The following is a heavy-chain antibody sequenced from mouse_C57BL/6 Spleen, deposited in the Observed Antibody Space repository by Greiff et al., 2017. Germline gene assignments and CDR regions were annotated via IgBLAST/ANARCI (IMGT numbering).Heavy chain of an antibody. Sequence: EVKLMESGGGLVKPGGSLKLSCAASGFTFSDYGMHWVRQAPEKGLEWVAYISSGSSTIYYADTVKGRFTISRDNAKNTLFLPMTSLRSEDTAMYYCARLFDAAMDYWGQGTSVTVSS. CDR3: ARLFDAAMDY. V-gene: IGHV5-17*01. CDR1: GFTFSDYG. CDR2: ISSGSSTI. J-gene: IGHJ4*01.